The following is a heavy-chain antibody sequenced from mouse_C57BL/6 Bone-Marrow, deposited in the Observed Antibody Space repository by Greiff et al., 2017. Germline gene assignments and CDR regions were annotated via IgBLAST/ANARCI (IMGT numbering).Heavy chain of an antibody. CDR2: IRNKANNHAT. D-gene: IGHD2-5*01. V-gene: IGHV6-6*01. CDR3: TVVYYSNYYYAMDY. Sequence: EVQLQESGGGLVQPGGSMKLSCAASGFTFSDAWMDWVRQSPEKGLEWVAEIRNKANNHATYYAESVKGRFTISRDDSKSSVYLQMNSLRAEDTCIYYCTVVYYSNYYYAMDYWGQGTSVTVSS. CDR1: GFTFSDAW. J-gene: IGHJ4*01.